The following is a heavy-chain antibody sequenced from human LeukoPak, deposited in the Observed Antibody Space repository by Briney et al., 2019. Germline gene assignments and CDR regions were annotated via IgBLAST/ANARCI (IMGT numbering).Heavy chain of an antibody. CDR1: GGSISSGGYS. J-gene: IGHJ5*02. D-gene: IGHD3-22*01. CDR2: IYHSGST. Sequence: SQTLSLTCAVSGGSISSGGYSWSWIRQPPGKGLEWIGYIYHSGSTYYNPSLKSRVTISVDRSKNQFSLKLSSVTAADTAVYYCARALGYYDSSGLYFDPWGQGTLVTVSS. CDR3: ARALGYYDSSGLYFDP. V-gene: IGHV4-30-2*01.